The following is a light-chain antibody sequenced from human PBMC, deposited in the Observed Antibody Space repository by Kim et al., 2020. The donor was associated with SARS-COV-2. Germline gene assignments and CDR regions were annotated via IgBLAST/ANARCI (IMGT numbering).Light chain of an antibody. Sequence: DIQLTQSPSSVSASVGDSVTITCRASQGIDYWLAWYQQKPGKVPRLLISATSSLQSGVPSRFSGSGFGTEFSLTISSLQPEDLATYYCQQAKSLPLTFGGETKVDIK. CDR2: ATS. J-gene: IGKJ4*01. V-gene: IGKV1-12*01. CDR1: QGIDYW. CDR3: QQAKSLPLT.